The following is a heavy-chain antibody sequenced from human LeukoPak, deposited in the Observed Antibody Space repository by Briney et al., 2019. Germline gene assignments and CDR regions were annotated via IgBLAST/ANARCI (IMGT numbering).Heavy chain of an antibody. CDR3: ARDNYDYVWGSYRYGFDP. J-gene: IGHJ5*02. CDR2: IRFDGTSE. CDR1: GFTFRSYG. V-gene: IGHV3-30*02. D-gene: IGHD3-16*02. Sequence: GGSLRLSCAASGFTFRSYGMHWVRQAPGKGLEWVAFIRFDGTSEFYADSVKARFTISRDNSQNTLFLQMNSLRPEDTAVYYCARDNYDYVWGSYRYGFDPWGQGTLVTVSS.